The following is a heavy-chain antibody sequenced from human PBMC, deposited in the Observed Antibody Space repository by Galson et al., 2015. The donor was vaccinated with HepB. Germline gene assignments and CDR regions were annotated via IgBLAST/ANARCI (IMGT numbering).Heavy chain of an antibody. D-gene: IGHD2-15*01. Sequence: SVKVSCKASGYTFTSNDINWVRQATGQGLEWMGWMNPNSGDTSYAQKFQGRVTMTRSTSISTAYLELSSLIPEDTAIYYCARAYCSGDTCYGFDHWGQGTLVTVSS. CDR1: GYTFTSND. CDR2: MNPNSGDT. J-gene: IGHJ4*02. V-gene: IGHV1-8*02. CDR3: ARAYCSGDTCYGFDH.